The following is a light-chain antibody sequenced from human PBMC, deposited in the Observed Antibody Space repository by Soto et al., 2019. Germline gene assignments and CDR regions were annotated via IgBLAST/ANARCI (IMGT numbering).Light chain of an antibody. CDR1: RAIGTN. J-gene: IGKJ1*01. CDR2: DAS. CDR3: QHYDRWPPT. Sequence: EVVMTQSPATLSVSPGEGATLSCRAPRAIGTNLGWYQQKPGQAPRLLIYDASIRDTGIPARFSGSGSGTEFTLTITSRQSEDFAVYYCQHYDRWPPTFGQGTKVEI. V-gene: IGKV3-15*01.